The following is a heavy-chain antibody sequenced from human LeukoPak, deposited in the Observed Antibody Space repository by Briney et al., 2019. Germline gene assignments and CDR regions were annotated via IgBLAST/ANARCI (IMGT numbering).Heavy chain of an antibody. Sequence: GGSLRLSCAASGFTFRSYSMNWVRQAPGKGLEWVSSISSSSSYIYYADSVKGRFTISRDNAKNSLYLQMNSLRAEDTAVYYCARELRGSGSSNYWGQGTLVTVSS. CDR2: ISSSSSYI. CDR3: ARELRGSGSSNY. D-gene: IGHD3-10*01. J-gene: IGHJ4*02. CDR1: GFTFRSYS. V-gene: IGHV3-21*01.